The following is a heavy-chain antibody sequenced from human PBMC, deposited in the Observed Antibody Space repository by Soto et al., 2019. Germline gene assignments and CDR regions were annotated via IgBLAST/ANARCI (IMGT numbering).Heavy chain of an antibody. Sequence: GASVKVSCKASGGTFSSYTISWVRQAPGQGLEWMGRIIPILGIANYAQKFQGRVTITADKSTSTAYMELSSLRSEDTAVYYCATREYCSGGSCYQFDYWGQGTLVTVSS. D-gene: IGHD2-15*01. J-gene: IGHJ4*02. CDR3: ATREYCSGGSCYQFDY. CDR1: GGTFSSYT. V-gene: IGHV1-69*02. CDR2: IIPILGIA.